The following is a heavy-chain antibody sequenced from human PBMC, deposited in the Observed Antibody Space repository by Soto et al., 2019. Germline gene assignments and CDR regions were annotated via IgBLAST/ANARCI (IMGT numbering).Heavy chain of an antibody. J-gene: IGHJ4*02. CDR1: GFTFSAYA. D-gene: IGHD6-19*01. CDR2: LTASGFGS. V-gene: IGHV3-23*01. CDR3: VRTTAVAGTPEFDY. Sequence: PGGSLRLSCAVSGFTFSAYAMSWVRQAPGKGLEWVSFLTASGFGSAYANSVKGRFTISRDNSKNTLYLQMNSLRVEDTAVYYCVRTTAVAGTPEFDYWGQGTLVTV.